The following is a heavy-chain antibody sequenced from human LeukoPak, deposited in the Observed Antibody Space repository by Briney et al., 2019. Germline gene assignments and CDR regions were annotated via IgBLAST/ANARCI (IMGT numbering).Heavy chain of an antibody. Sequence: ASVKVSCKASGYTFTNYYMHWVQQAPGKGLEWMGRVDPEDGETIYAEKFQGRVTITADTSTDTAYMELSSLRSEDTAVYYCATSIAAAGPFDYWGQGILVTVSS. CDR2: VDPEDGET. J-gene: IGHJ4*02. V-gene: IGHV1-69-2*01. CDR1: GYTFTNYY. CDR3: ATSIAAAGPFDY. D-gene: IGHD6-13*01.